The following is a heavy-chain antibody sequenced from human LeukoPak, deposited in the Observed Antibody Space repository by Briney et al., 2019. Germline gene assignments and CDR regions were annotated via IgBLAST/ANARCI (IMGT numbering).Heavy chain of an antibody. CDR3: ARSGTSRYYFYGMDV. CDR2: IYYTGST. D-gene: IGHD1/OR15-1a*01. CDR1: GGSISSYY. J-gene: IGHJ6*02. V-gene: IGHV4-59*08. Sequence: SETLSLTCTVSGGSISSYYWNWIRQPPGKGLEWIGYIYYTGSTNYNPSLKSRVTISVDTSKNQSSLKLNSVTATDTAVYYCARSGTSRYYFYGMDVWGQGATVTVSS.